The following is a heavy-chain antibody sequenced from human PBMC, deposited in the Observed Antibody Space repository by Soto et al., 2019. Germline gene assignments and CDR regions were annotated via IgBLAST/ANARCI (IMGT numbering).Heavy chain of an antibody. CDR1: GASINSDDYY. Sequence: PXETLSLTCTVSGASINSDDYYWSWIRQPPGKGLEWIGYISHSGNTYYSPSLQSRVAISVDTSRNQFSLRLNSVTAADTAVYYCARASTVTTGAKFDYWGQGALVTVSS. V-gene: IGHV4-30-4*01. CDR2: ISHSGNT. J-gene: IGHJ4*02. CDR3: ARASTVTTGAKFDY. D-gene: IGHD4-17*01.